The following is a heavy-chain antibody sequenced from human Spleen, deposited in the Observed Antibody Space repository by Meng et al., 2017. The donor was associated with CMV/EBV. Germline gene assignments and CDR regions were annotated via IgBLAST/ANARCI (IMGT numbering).Heavy chain of an antibody. V-gene: IGHV4-31*02. CDR1: SGVFY. J-gene: IGHJ4*02. CDR3: ARGFRGPFDSSGYYPSSFDY. D-gene: IGHD3-22*01. Sequence: SGVFYWSWIRQYQGKALEWIGYISNGGSTYYSPPLNSRVSSSEDTSKRHFSLRLTSVTAADSAVYYCARGFRGPFDSSGYYPSSFDYWGQGILVTVSS. CDR2: ISNGGST.